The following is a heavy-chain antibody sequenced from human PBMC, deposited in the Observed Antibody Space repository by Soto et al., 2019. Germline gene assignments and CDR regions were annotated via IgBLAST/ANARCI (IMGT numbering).Heavy chain of an antibody. J-gene: IGHJ3*02. CDR1: GFTFSSYA. CDR2: ISGSGGST. V-gene: IGHV3-23*01. Sequence: GGSLRLSCAASGFTFSSYAMSWVRQAPGKGLEWVSAISGSGGSTYYADSVKGRFTISRDNSKNPLYLQMNSLRAEDTAVYYCAKDLAARPHAFDIWGQGTMVTVSS. CDR3: AKDLAARPHAFDI. D-gene: IGHD6-6*01.